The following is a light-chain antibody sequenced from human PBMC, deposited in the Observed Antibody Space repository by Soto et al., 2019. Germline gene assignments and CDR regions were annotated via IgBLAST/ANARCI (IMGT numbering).Light chain of an antibody. J-gene: IGKJ1*01. V-gene: IGKV3-20*01. Sequence: EIVLTQSPGTLSLSPGERATLSCRASQSVGRNYLAWYQQKPGQAPRLLISGASSRATGIPDRFSGSGSGTDFTLTISRLEPEDFAVYYCQQYASSKTFGQGTKVESK. CDR2: GAS. CDR1: QSVGRNY. CDR3: QQYASSKT.